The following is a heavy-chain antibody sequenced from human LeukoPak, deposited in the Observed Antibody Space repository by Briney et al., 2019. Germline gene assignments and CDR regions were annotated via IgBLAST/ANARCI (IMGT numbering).Heavy chain of an antibody. CDR2: IQSRGST. D-gene: IGHD4-17*01. CDR1: RLTVTNNH. CDR3: ARRAVTNQFDS. V-gene: IGHV3-66*02. J-gene: IGHJ4*02. Sequence: PGGSLILSCAPSRLTVTNNHVTSVRQAPGKGLEWVSVIQSRGSTYYRDSVKGRFTISRDNSNNTLYLQMTSLRADDTAMYYCARRAVTNQFDSWGQGTLVTVS.